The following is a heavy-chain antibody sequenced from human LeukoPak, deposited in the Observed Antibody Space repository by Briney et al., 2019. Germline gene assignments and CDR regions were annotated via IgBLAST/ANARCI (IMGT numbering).Heavy chain of an antibody. J-gene: IGHJ4*02. CDR1: GGSISSYY. Sequence: SETLSLTCTVSGGSISSYYWNWIRQPPGKGLEWIGYISYSGSTSYNSSLKSRVTISVDTSKNQLSLKLSSVTAADTAVYYCARLGGSRNYWNFDYWGQGTLVTVSS. CDR2: ISYSGST. D-gene: IGHD3-10*01. CDR3: ARLGGSRNYWNFDY. V-gene: IGHV4-59*01.